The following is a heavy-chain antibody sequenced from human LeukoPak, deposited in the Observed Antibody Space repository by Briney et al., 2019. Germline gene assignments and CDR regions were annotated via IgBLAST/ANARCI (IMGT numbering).Heavy chain of an antibody. J-gene: IGHJ3*02. CDR3: AWDSGAFEI. CDR1: GHTFTSYY. CDR2: ISAYNGQT. Sequence: ASVTVSCKASGHTFTSYYITWIRQAPGQGLQCMGRISAYNGQTNYAQKVQGRVTMTTDTSTSTVYMELRSLRSDDTAVYYCAWDSGAFEIWGRGTMVTVSS. V-gene: IGHV1-18*01.